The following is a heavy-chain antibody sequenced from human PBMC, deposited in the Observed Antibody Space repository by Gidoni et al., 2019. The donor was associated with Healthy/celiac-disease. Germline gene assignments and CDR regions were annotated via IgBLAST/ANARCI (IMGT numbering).Heavy chain of an antibody. CDR2: ISYDGSNK. J-gene: IGHJ4*02. CDR3: ARDWRRLINYFDY. V-gene: IGHV3-30*04. CDR1: GFTFSSYA. D-gene: IGHD3-3*01. Sequence: QVQLVESVGGVLQPGRSLRLSCPASGFTFSSYAMHWVRQAPGNGLEWVAVISYDGSNKYYADSVKGRFTISRDNSKNTLYLQMNSLRAEDTAVYYCARDWRRLINYFDYWGQGTLVTVSS.